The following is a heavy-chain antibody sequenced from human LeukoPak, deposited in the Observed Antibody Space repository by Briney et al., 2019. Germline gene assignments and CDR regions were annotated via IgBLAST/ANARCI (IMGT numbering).Heavy chain of an antibody. V-gene: IGHV1-18*01. CDR1: GYTFTIYG. D-gene: IGHD3-10*01. CDR2: ISAYNGNT. CDR3: ARAGFRVLSGLVEY. J-gene: IGHJ4*02. Sequence: GSSVKLSCKAAGYTFTIYGISWVRQAPGQGLEWMGWISAYNGNTNYAQKLQGRVTMPTDTSTSTAYMELSSLRSDDTAVYYCARAGFRVLSGLVEYWGQGTLVTVSS.